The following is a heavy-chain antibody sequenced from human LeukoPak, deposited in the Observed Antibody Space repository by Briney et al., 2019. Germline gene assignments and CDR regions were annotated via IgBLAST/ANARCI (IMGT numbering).Heavy chain of an antibody. V-gene: IGHV3-21*01. J-gene: IGHJ4*02. CDR1: GFTFSDYD. Sequence: GGSLRLSCSASGFTFSDYDVTWVRQAPGKGLEWVSSISGLSSHIYYGDSVKGRFSISRDNAKNSLYLQMNSLGAEDTAVYYCGRAFPPLRTSSAGDLWGQGTLVTVSS. CDR3: GRAFPPLRTSSAGDL. CDR2: ISGLSSHI. D-gene: IGHD3-16*01.